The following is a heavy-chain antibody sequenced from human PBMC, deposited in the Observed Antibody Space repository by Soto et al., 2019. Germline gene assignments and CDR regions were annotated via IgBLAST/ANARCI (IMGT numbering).Heavy chain of an antibody. D-gene: IGHD6-13*01. J-gene: IGHJ6*02. CDR3: AREGQQLVLGGPTSTDYSCRHGLDV. V-gene: IGHV3-53*02. Sequence: QLVETGGGLIQPGGSLKLSCTASGFSVADNCINCVRQAPGKGLEWVSVIHSDGSRYYTDAVEGRFTVSRDNSDNIVYLQMNSLRVDDTAVYYCAREGQQLVLGGPTSTDYSCRHGLDVWGQGTRVTVSS. CDR2: IHSDGSR. CDR1: GFSVADNC.